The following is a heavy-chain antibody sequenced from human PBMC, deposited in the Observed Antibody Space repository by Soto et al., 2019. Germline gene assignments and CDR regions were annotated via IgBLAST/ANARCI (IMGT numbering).Heavy chain of an antibody. CDR1: GFTFSNYG. V-gene: IGHV3-30*18. J-gene: IGHJ3*01. CDR2: ISYDGTNK. Sequence: TLLLSCAASGFTFSNYGMHLVRQAPGKGLEWVTFISYDGTNKYYADSVKGRFTISRDNSKNTLFLQMNSLRAEDTAVYYCAKGLVEMATVTAFDVWGQGTMVPVSS. D-gene: IGHD4-4*01. CDR3: AKGLVEMATVTAFDV.